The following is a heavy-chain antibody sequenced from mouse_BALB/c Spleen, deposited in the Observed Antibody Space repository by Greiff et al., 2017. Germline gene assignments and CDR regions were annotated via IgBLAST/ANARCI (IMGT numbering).Heavy chain of an antibody. D-gene: IGHD1-1*02. CDR3: ARTISAAGAMAY. J-gene: IGHJ4*01. Sequence: EVQLQQSGAELVKPGASVKLSCTASGFNIKDTYMHWVKQRPEQGLEWIGRIDPANGNTKYDPKFQGKATITADTSSNTAYLQLSSLTSEDTAVYYCARTISAAGAMAYWGQGTSVTVSA. V-gene: IGHV14-3*02. CDR1: GFNIKDTY. CDR2: IDPANGNT.